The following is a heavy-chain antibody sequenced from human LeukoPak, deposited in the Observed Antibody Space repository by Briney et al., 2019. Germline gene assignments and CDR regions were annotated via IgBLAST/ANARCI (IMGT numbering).Heavy chain of an antibody. CDR2: ISYNGDST. J-gene: IGHJ3*02. CDR3: VSDRETQEQI. V-gene: IGHV3-64D*09. Sequence: PGGSLRLSCSGSGFTFGRHNMHWVRQAPGKGLEYVSAISYNGDSTYYVDSVKGRFTISRDNSKNTLDLQMSSLRPEDTAVYYCVSDRETQEQIWGPGTLVTVSS. CDR1: GFTFGRHN. D-gene: IGHD1-26*01.